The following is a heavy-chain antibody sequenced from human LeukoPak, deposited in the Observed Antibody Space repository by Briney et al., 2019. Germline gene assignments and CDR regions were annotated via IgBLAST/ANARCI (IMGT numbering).Heavy chain of an antibody. CDR2: ISYSGDT. V-gene: IGHV4-59*02. CDR3: ARGSGWYPH. J-gene: IGHJ1*01. CDR1: GGSVGSNY. Sequence: SETLSVTCSVSGGSVGSNYWSWVRQPPGKGLEWIGYISYSGDTKYNPSLKSRLSMSVDTSKNQCSRMLTSVTAADTAVYYCARGSGWYPHWGQGTLVTVSS. D-gene: IGHD6-19*01.